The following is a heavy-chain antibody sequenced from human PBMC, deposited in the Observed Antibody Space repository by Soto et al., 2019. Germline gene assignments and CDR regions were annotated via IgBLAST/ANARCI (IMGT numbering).Heavy chain of an antibody. Sequence: EVQLVESGGGLIQPGGSLRLSCAASGFTFSSNDMNWVRQAPGKGQEWVSLIYSGGSTYYADSVKGRFTISRDNSKNTLYLQRSSLRAEDTAVYYCATRPLLPGAPWGQGTMVTVS. D-gene: IGHD3-22*01. CDR2: IYSGGST. J-gene: IGHJ3*01. V-gene: IGHV3-53*01. CDR1: GFTFSSND. CDR3: ATRPLLPGAP.